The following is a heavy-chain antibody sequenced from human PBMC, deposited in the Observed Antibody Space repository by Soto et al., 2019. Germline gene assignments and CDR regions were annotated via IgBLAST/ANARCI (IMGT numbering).Heavy chain of an antibody. CDR3: ARDLNGYCSGGSCYDWFDP. CDR1: GGSISSGDYY. J-gene: IGHJ5*02. Sequence: KTSETLSLTCTVSGGSISSGDYYWSWIRQPPGKGLEWIGYIYYSGSTYYNPSLKSRVTISVDTSKNQFSLKLSSVTAADTAVYYCARDLNGYCSGGSCYDWFDPWGQGTLVTVSS. V-gene: IGHV4-30-4*01. D-gene: IGHD2-15*01. CDR2: IYYSGST.